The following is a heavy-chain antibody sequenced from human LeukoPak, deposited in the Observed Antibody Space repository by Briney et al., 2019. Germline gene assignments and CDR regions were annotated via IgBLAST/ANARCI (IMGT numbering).Heavy chain of an antibody. CDR2: ISSSSSYI. D-gene: IGHD3-22*01. CDR3: ARESGYPDY. J-gene: IGHJ4*02. V-gene: IGHV3-21*01. Sequence: GGSLRLSCAASGFTFSSYSMNWVRQAPGKGLEWVSSISSSSSYIYSADSVKGRFTISRDNSKNTLYLQMNSLRAEDTAVYYCARESGYPDYWGQGTLVTVSS. CDR1: GFTFSSYS.